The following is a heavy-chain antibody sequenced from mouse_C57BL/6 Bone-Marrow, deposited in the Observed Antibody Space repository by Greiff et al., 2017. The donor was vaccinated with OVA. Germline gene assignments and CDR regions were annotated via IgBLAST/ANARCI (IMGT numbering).Heavy chain of an antibody. CDR1: GYTFTSYW. D-gene: IGHD1-1*01. V-gene: IGHV1-55*01. J-gene: IGHJ1*03. CDR2: IYPGSGST. Sequence: QVQLQQPGAELVKPGASVKMSCKASGYTFTSYWITWVKQRPGQGLEWIGDIYPGSGSTNYNEKFKSKATLTVDTSSSTAYMQLSSLTSEDSAVYYCAREVPYGSSFYWYFDVWGTGTTVTVSP. CDR3: AREVPYGSSFYWYFDV.